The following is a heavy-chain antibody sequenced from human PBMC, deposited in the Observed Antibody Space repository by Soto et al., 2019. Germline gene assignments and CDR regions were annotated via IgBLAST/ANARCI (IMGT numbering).Heavy chain of an antibody. CDR3: AKDVSVAGSYFDY. CDR2: ISYDGSNK. Sequence: QVQLVESGGGVVQPGRSLRLSCAASGFTFSSYGMHWVRQAPGKGLEWVAVISYDGSNKYYADSVKGRFTISRDNSKNTLYLQMNSLRAEDTAVYYCAKDVSVAGSYFDYWGQGTLVTVSS. CDR1: GFTFSSYG. D-gene: IGHD6-19*01. J-gene: IGHJ4*02. V-gene: IGHV3-30*18.